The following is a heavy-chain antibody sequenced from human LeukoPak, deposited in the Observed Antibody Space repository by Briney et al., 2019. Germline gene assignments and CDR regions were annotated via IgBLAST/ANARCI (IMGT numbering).Heavy chain of an antibody. J-gene: IGHJ4*02. CDR2: IRYDGSNK. CDR3: AKDGAADRLFDY. CDR1: GFTFSSYG. Sequence: GVSLRLSCAASGFTFSSYGMHWVRHAPGKGLEWVAFIRYDGSNKYYADSVKGRFTISRDNSKNTLYLQMNSLRAEDTAVYYCAKDGAADRLFDYWGQGTLVTVSS. D-gene: IGHD3-16*01. V-gene: IGHV3-30*02.